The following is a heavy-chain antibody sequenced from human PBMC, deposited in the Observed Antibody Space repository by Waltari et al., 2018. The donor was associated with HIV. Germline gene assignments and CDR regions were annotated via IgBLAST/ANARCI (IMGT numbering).Heavy chain of an antibody. CDR1: GLPFSSYS. Sequence: EVQLVESGGGLVKHGGSLRLSCAASGLPFSSYSMNWVRQAPGKGLEWVSSISSSSSYIYYADSVKGRFTISRDNAKNSLYLQMNSLRAEDTAVYYCARSVYSYGYLTYYYGMDVWGQGTTVTVSS. J-gene: IGHJ6*02. CDR3: ARSVYSYGYLTYYYGMDV. CDR2: ISSSSSYI. D-gene: IGHD5-18*01. V-gene: IGHV3-21*01.